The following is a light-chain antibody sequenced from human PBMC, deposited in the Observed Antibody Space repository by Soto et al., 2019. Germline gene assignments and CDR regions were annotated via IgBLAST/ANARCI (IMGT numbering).Light chain of an antibody. V-gene: IGKV1-5*01. J-gene: IGKJ2*01. CDR3: QKYNSYPYT. CDR1: QRMSSW. Sequence: DIQMTQSPSTLSTSVADRVTITCRARQRMSSWLACYHQKPGKAPKLLIYDASSLESGVPSRFSGSGSGTEFTHTISSLQPDDFATYYCQKYNSYPYTFGQGTKLEIK. CDR2: DAS.